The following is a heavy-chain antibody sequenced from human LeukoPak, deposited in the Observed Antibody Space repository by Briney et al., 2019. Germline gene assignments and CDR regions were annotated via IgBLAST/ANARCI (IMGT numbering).Heavy chain of an antibody. J-gene: IGHJ6*03. Sequence: PGGSLRLSCAASGFTFSSYSMNWVRQAPGKGLEWVSSISSSSSYIYYADSVKGRFTISRDNAKNSLYLQMNSLRAEDTAVYYCARGHCSSTSCYAVYYYYYMDVWGKGTTVTISS. V-gene: IGHV3-21*01. CDR2: ISSSSSYI. CDR3: ARGHCSSTSCYAVYYYYYMDV. D-gene: IGHD2-2*01. CDR1: GFTFSSYS.